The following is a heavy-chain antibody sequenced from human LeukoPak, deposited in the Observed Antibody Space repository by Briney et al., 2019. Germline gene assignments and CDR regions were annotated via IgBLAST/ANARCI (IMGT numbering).Heavy chain of an antibody. Sequence: SETLSLTCTVSGGSISSYNWSWIRQPPGKGLEWIGYIYYSGSTNYNPSLKSRVTISVDTSKNQFSLKLSSVTAADTAVHYCARQLYVVGAFDIWGQGTMVTVSS. V-gene: IGHV4-59*08. CDR1: GGSISSYN. CDR2: IYYSGST. J-gene: IGHJ3*02. D-gene: IGHD2-8*01. CDR3: ARQLYVVGAFDI.